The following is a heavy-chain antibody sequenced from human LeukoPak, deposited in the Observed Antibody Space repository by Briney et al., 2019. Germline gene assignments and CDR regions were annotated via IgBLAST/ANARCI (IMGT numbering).Heavy chain of an antibody. CDR1: GGSISSYY. Sequence: SETLSPTCTVSGGSISSYYWSWIRQPPGKGLEWIGYIYYSGSTNYNPSLKSRVTISVDTSKNQFSLKLSSVTAADTAVYYCARGEVTLDYWGQGTLVTVSS. V-gene: IGHV4-59*08. J-gene: IGHJ4*02. CDR2: IYYSGST. CDR3: ARGEVTLDY. D-gene: IGHD3-10*01.